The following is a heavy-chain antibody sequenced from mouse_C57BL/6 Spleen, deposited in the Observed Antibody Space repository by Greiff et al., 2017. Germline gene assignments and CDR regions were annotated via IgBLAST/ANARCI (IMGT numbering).Heavy chain of an antibody. CDR1: GYTFTSYW. Sequence: QVQLQQPGAELVKPGASVKMSCKASGYTFTSYWITWVKQRPGQGLEWIGDIYPGSGSTNYNEKFKSKATLTVDTSSSTAYMQISSLTSEDAAVYYCAGEGNSPYYAMEYWGTGTSVTVSS. J-gene: IGHJ4*01. CDR2: IYPGSGST. V-gene: IGHV1-55*01. CDR3: AGEGNSPYYAMEY. D-gene: IGHD3-1*01.